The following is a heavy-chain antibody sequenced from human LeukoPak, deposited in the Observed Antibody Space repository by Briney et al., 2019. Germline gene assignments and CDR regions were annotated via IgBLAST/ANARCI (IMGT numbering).Heavy chain of an antibody. V-gene: IGHV3-23*01. J-gene: IGHJ6*03. CDR1: GLTFHDYA. CDR2: IVGDSSKT. D-gene: IGHD2-21*01. CDR3: AKQPYNYYYLDV. Sequence: GGSLRLSCAISGLTFHDYAMTWVRQAPGKGLEWVSTIVGDSSKTYYADSVKGRFTISRDNSNYMLFLHMNNLRAEDTAIYYCAKQPYNYYYLDVWGKGTTVTVPS.